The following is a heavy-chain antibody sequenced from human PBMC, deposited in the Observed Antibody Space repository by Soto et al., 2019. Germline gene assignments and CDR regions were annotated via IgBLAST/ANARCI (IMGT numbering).Heavy chain of an antibody. Sequence: SETLSLTCTVSGGSISNYYWSWIRQPPGKGLDWIGYIYHSGSTYYNPSLKSRVTISVDRSKNQFSLKLSSVTAADTAVYYCARVPGPWGQGTLVTVSS. CDR1: GGSISNYY. CDR3: ARVPGP. CDR2: IYHSGST. J-gene: IGHJ5*02. V-gene: IGHV4-59*12.